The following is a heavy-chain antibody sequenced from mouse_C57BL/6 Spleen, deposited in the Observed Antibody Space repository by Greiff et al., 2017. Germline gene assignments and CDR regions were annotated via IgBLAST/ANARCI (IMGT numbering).Heavy chain of an antibody. CDR3: AKECSRYLPDT. J-gene: IGHJ2*01. Sequence: VQLQQSGAELVQPGASVKLSCPASGFNIIDYYMHWVKQRTEQGLEWIGRIDPEDGETKYAPKFQGKATITADTSSNTAYLQLSSLTSEDTAVYYCAKECSRYLPDTWGQGATHTVSS. CDR1: GFNIIDYY. V-gene: IGHV14-2*01. D-gene: IGHD1-1*01. CDR2: IDPEDGET.